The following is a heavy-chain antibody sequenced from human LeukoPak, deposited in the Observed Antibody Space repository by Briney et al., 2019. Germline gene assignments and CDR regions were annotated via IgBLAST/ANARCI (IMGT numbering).Heavy chain of an antibody. Sequence: GASVKVSCKASGGTFSSYAISWVRQAPGQGLEWMGGIIPIFGTANYAQKFQGRVTITTVESTSTAYMELSSLRSEDTAVYYCASPSTTVVTSNYYYYYMDVWGKGTTVTVSS. CDR3: ASPSTTVVTSNYYYYYMDV. V-gene: IGHV1-69*05. CDR1: GGTFSSYA. CDR2: IIPIFGTA. D-gene: IGHD4-23*01. J-gene: IGHJ6*03.